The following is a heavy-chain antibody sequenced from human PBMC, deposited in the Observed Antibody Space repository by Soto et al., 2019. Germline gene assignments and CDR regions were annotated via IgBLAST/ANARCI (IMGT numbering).Heavy chain of an antibody. CDR3: AGWELASVSAAFDI. J-gene: IGHJ3*02. CDR2: MNPNSGNT. D-gene: IGHD1-26*01. V-gene: IGHV1-8*01. CDR1: GYTFTSYD. Sequence: ASVKVSCKASGYTFTSYDINWVRQATGQGLEWMGWMNPNSGNTGYAQKFQGRVTMTRNTSISTAYMELSSLRSEDTAVYYCAGWELASVSAAFDIWGQGTVVTVSS.